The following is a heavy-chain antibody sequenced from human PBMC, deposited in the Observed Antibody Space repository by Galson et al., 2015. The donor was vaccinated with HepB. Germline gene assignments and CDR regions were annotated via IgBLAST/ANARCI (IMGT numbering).Heavy chain of an antibody. CDR2: IYSGGST. CDR1: GFTVSSNY. CDR3: AKHHFVVVVAATQFDP. Sequence: SLRLSCAASGFTVSSNYMSWVRQAPGKGLEWVSVIYSGGSTYYADSVKGRFTISRDNSKNTLYLQMNSLRAEDTAVYYCAKHHFVVVVAATQFDPWGQGTLVTVSS. V-gene: IGHV3-53*01. D-gene: IGHD2-15*01. J-gene: IGHJ5*02.